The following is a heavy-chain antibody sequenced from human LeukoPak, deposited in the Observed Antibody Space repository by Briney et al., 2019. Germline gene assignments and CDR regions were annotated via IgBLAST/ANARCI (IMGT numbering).Heavy chain of an antibody. CDR3: AREVMEVGATIE. CDR2: IRHDESNK. V-gene: IGHV3-30*02. J-gene: IGHJ4*02. CDR1: GFVFSKNG. Sequence: GGSLRLSCATSGFVFSKNGMHWVRQAPGKGREWVAFIRHDESNKYYADSVKGRFTISRDNSKNTLSLQMNSLRPDDTAVYYCAREVMEVGATIEWGQGTLVTVSS. D-gene: IGHD1-26*01.